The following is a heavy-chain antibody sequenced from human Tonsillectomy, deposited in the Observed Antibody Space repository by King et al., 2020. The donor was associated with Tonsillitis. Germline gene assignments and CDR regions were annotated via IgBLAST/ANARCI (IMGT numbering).Heavy chain of an antibody. CDR2: IYYSGST. CDR3: AGGGTVTTLGY. CDR1: GGSISSSSYY. J-gene: IGHJ4*02. Sequence: QLQESGPGLVKPSETLSLTCTVSGGSISSSSYYWGWIRQPPGKGLEWIGSIYYSGSTYYNPSLKSRVTISVDTSKTQFSLKLSSVTAADTAVYYCAGGGTVTTLGYWGQGTLVTVSS. D-gene: IGHD4-17*01. V-gene: IGHV4-39*01.